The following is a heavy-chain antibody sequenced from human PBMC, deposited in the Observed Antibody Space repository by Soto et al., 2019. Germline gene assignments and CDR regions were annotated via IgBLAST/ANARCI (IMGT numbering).Heavy chain of an antibody. CDR1: GFTFSNYW. Sequence: GGSLRLSCVASGFTFSNYWIHWVRQAPGKGLVWVSYISSSSSTIYYADSVKGRFTISRDNAKNTLYLQMNSLRAEDTAVYYCARGGSGYDSDYYYMDVWGKGTTVTVSS. J-gene: IGHJ6*03. CDR3: ARGGSGYDSDYYYMDV. D-gene: IGHD5-12*01. CDR2: ISSSSSTI. V-gene: IGHV3-48*01.